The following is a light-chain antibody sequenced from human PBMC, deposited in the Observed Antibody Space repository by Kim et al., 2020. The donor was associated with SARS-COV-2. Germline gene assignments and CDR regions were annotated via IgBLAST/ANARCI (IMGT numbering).Light chain of an antibody. CDR1: SSDVGGYNY. V-gene: IGLV2-14*03. CDR3: SSYTTSTTI. J-gene: IGLJ2*01. Sequence: PGQTITISCTGKSSDVGGYNYGAWYQHLPGKAPKLMIYDVSKRPSGVSNRFSGSKSGNTASLTISGLQSDDEADYYCSSYTTSTTIFGGGTQLTVL. CDR2: DVS.